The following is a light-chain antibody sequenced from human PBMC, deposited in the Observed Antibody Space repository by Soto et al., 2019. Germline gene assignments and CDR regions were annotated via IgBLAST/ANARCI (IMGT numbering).Light chain of an antibody. CDR3: QQSSTTPWT. CDR2: GGS. V-gene: IGKV1-9*01. Sequence: QLTQSPSSLSASVGDSVIITCRATHDLFNFPAWYQQKPGKAPNLLIYGGSSLHSGVPSRFNGSGSGRDFTLTINRLQPEDFATYYCQQSSTTPWTFGQGTKVDVK. J-gene: IGKJ1*01. CDR1: HDLFNF.